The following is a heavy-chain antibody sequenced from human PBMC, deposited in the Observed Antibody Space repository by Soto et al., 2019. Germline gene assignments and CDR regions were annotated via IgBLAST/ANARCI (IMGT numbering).Heavy chain of an antibody. CDR3: ARGGYYDNTWGKLSHYGLDV. CDR2: ISPYNDYT. D-gene: IGHD3-16*01. CDR1: GYTFTNND. V-gene: IGHV1-18*01. J-gene: IGHJ6*02. Sequence: ASVKVSCKTSGYTFTNNDVCWVRQTPGQGLEWMGWISPYNDYTIYAQKLQGRVTMTTDTSTRTVYLDLRSLKSDDTAVYYCARGGYYDNTWGKLSHYGLDVWGQGTSVTVSS.